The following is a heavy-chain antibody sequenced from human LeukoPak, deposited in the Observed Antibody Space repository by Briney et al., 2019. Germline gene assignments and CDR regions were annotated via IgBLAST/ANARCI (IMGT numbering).Heavy chain of an antibody. Sequence: GGSLRLSCAVSGITLSNYGMSWVRQAPGQGLEWVAGIGGSGGSTNYADSVKGRFTISRDNPRNTLYLQMNSLRAEDTVVYFCAKRGVVIRVILVGFHKEAYYFDSWGQGALVTVSS. J-gene: IGHJ4*02. CDR2: IGGSGGST. V-gene: IGHV3-23*01. D-gene: IGHD3-22*01. CDR1: GITLSNYG. CDR3: AKRGVVIRVILVGFHKEAYYFDS.